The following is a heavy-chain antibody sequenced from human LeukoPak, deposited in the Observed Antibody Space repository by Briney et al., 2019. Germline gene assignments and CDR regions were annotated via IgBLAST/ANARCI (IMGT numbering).Heavy chain of an antibody. V-gene: IGHV4-59*01. CDR2: SYYSGST. J-gene: IGHJ4*02. CDR1: GGSISSYY. Sequence: PSETLSLTCTVSGGSISSYYWSWIRQPPGKGLEWIGYSYYSGSTNYNPSLKSRVTISVDTSKDQFSLKLTSVTAADTAVYYCARSGYSSSWYRRYPSEYYFDYWGQGTLVTVSS. CDR3: ARSGYSSSWYRRYPSEYYFDY. D-gene: IGHD6-13*01.